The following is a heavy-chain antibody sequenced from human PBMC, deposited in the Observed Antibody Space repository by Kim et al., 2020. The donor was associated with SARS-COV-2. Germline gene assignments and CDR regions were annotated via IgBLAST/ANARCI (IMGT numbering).Heavy chain of an antibody. Sequence: GGSLRLSCAASGFTFSSYWMHWVRQAPGKGLVWVSRINSDGSSTSYADSVKGRFTISRDNAKNTLYLQMNSLRAEDTAVYYCARPLAGNWNDVRLDYWGQGTLVTVSS. CDR3: ARPLAGNWNDVRLDY. CDR1: GFTFSSYW. CDR2: INSDGSST. V-gene: IGHV3-74*01. D-gene: IGHD1-20*01. J-gene: IGHJ4*02.